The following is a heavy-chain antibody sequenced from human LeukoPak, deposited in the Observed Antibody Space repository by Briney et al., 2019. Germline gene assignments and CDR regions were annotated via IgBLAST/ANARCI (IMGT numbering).Heavy chain of an antibody. CDR1: GGSLNSYY. CDR2: IYYSGTT. D-gene: IGHD3-9*01. J-gene: IGHJ4*02. CDR3: ARSGTLTGYLY. V-gene: IGHV4-59*01. Sequence: RSAPLSLPCTVSGGSLNSYYWTWIRPPPGKGLEWIGYIYYSGTTNYNPTLESRGTMSVDTSKNQFSLKLNSVTAADTAVYYCARSGTLTGYLYWGQGALVTVSS.